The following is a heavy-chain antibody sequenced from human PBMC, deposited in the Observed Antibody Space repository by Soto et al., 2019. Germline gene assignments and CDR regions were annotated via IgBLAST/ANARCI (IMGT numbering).Heavy chain of an antibody. CDR3: ARGHGDRYYYYYYGMDV. J-gene: IGHJ6*02. D-gene: IGHD4-17*01. Sequence: QVQLVQSGAEVKKPGASVKVSCKASGYTFTSYDINWVRQATGQGLEWMGWMNPNSGNTGYAQKFKGRVNMNKNTSMSKAYMKLSSLRSEDTAVYYCARGHGDRYYYYYYGMDVWGQGTTVTVSS. CDR2: MNPNSGNT. CDR1: GYTFTSYD. V-gene: IGHV1-8*01.